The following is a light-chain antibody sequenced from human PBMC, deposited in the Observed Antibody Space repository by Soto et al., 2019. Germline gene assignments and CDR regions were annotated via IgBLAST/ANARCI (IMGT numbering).Light chain of an antibody. CDR2: GPS. Sequence: EIVMTQSPATLSVSPGERATLSCRASQSVSSYLAWYQQKPGQAPRLLIYGPSTRATGIPARFSGSGSGTDFTLTISRLEPEDFAVYYCQQYGSSPPITFGQGTRLEIK. J-gene: IGKJ5*01. CDR3: QQYGSSPPIT. V-gene: IGKV3-20*01. CDR1: QSVSSY.